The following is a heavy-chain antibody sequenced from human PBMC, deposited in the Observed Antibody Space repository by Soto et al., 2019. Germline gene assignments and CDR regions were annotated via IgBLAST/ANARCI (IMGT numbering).Heavy chain of an antibody. J-gene: IGHJ6*03. CDR3: LKGYSYVSVAGHVYYHRAV. D-gene: IGHD6-19*01. V-gene: IGHV3-23*01. Sequence: GSLRLSCAASGFTFTSYAMSWVLQVPGKGLEWVSAISGSGGSTYYADSVKGRFTISRDNSKNTLYLQMNSLRAEDTAVYYWLKGYSYVSVAGHVYYHRAVWGK. CDR1: GFTFTSYA. CDR2: ISGSGGST.